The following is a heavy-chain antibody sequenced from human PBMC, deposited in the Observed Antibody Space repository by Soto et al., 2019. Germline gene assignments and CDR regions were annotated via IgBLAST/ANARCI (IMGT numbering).Heavy chain of an antibody. CDR1: GFTFSNFA. J-gene: IGHJ4*02. CDR2: ISGGGEST. CDR3: ATGPPTVGSIHHVFDH. D-gene: IGHD1-26*01. Sequence: PGGSLRLSCAASGFTFSNFAMNWVRQAPGKGLEWVSLISGGGESTYYADSVQGRFTISRDNSKNTLFLQLNSLESEDTAVYFCATGPPTVGSIHHVFDHWGQGSLVTVSS. V-gene: IGHV3-23*01.